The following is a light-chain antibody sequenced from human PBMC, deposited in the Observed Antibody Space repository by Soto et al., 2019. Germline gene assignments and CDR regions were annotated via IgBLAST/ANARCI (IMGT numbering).Light chain of an antibody. J-gene: IGLJ2*01. CDR2: SNN. CDR1: SSNIGSNN. V-gene: IGLV1-44*01. CDR3: AAWDDSLNGQVV. Sequence: QSVLTQPPSASGTPGQRVTISCSGSSSNIGSNNVNWYQQLPGTAPKLLIYSNNKRPSGVPVRFSGSKSGTSASLAISGLQSQDEADFYCAAWDDSLNGQVVFGGGTKLTVL.